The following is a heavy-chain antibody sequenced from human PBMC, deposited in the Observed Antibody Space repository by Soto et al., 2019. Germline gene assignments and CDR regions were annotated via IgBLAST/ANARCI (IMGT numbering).Heavy chain of an antibody. CDR3: ARHSVAATQVDY. Sequence: PSETLSLTCTFSGGSISSSSYYWGWIRQPPGKGLEWIGSIYYSGSTYYNPSLKGRVSISVDTSKNQFSLKLSSVTAADTAVYYCARHSVAATQVDYWGQGTLVTVSS. V-gene: IGHV4-39*01. D-gene: IGHD2-15*01. CDR1: GGSISSSSYY. J-gene: IGHJ4*02. CDR2: IYYSGST.